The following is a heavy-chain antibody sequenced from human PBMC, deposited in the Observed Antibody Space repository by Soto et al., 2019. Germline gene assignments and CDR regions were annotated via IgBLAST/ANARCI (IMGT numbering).Heavy chain of an antibody. CDR3: ATCGSSGYYGSGSYSWFDP. Sequence: SETLSLTCAVYGGSFSGYNWSWIRQPPGKGLEWIGEINHSGSTNYNPSLKSRVTISVDTSKNQFSLKLSSVTAADTAVYYCATCGSSGYYGSGSYSWFDPWGQGTLVTVSS. J-gene: IGHJ5*02. CDR2: INHSGST. V-gene: IGHV4-34*01. D-gene: IGHD3-10*01. CDR1: GGSFSGYN.